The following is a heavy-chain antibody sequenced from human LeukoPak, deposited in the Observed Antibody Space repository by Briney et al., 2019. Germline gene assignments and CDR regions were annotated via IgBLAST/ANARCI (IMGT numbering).Heavy chain of an antibody. Sequence: SETLSLTCTVSGGSISSYYWSWIRQPPGKGLEWIGSIYYSGSTYYNPSLKSRVTISVDTSKNQFSLKLSSVTAADTAVYYCARGIVGSRKSLDEYFQHWGQGTLVTVSS. J-gene: IGHJ1*01. D-gene: IGHD1-26*01. CDR3: ARGIVGSRKSLDEYFQH. V-gene: IGHV4-59*12. CDR1: GGSISSYY. CDR2: IYYSGST.